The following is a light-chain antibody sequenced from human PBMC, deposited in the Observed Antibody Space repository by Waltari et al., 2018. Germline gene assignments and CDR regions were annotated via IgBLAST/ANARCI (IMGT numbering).Light chain of an antibody. CDR3: SSYTISSTLGVV. CDR2: DVN. J-gene: IGLJ2*01. V-gene: IGLV2-14*03. CDR1: SSDVGGYDY. Sequence: SALTQPASVSGSPGQSITISCTGTSSDVGGYDYVSWYQQHPGDAPKLMIYDVNNRPSLVSKRCSGSKSGNTASLTISGLQAEDEADYYCSSYTISSTLGVVFGGGTKLTVL.